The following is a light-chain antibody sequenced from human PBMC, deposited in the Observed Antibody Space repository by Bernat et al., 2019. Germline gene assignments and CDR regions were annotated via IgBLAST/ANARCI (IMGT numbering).Light chain of an antibody. Sequence: QSALTQPASVSGSPGQSITISCTGTSSDIGNYNYVSWYQQHPGKAPKLMIYDVSNRPSGVSNRSSGSKSGSTASLTISGLQAEDEADYYCSSYSTSRTLVFGGGTKLTVL. V-gene: IGLV2-14*03. CDR3: SSYSTSRTLV. CDR1: SSDIGNYNY. J-gene: IGLJ3*02. CDR2: DVS.